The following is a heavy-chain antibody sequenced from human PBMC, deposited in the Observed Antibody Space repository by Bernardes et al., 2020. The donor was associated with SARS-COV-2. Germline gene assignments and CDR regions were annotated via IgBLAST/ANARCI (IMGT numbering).Heavy chain of an antibody. CDR3: ATGGIVGSRWYFYGQDV. D-gene: IGHD3-10*01. CDR1: GLDFTNAW. Sequence: GGSLRLSCAASGLDFTNAWLTWVRQTPGKGLEWVGLIKRQIDGGPTDYAAPVKGRFIISRDDSRSMVYLEMNSLKAEDTGVYYCATGGIVGSRWYFYGQDVWGQGTTVTVSS. CDR2: IKRQIDGGPT. V-gene: IGHV3-15*07. J-gene: IGHJ6*02.